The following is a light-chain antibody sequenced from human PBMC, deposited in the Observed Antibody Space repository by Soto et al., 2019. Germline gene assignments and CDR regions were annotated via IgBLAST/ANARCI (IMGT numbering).Light chain of an antibody. CDR1: QSVSGY. J-gene: IGKJ4*01. CDR3: QQYGSSPLT. Sequence: EIVLTQSPGTLSLSVGERATLSCRASQSVSGYLAWYQQTPGQAPRLLIDDASNRATGIPDRFSGSGSGTDFTLTINRLEPEDFTVYYCQQYGSSPLTCGGGTTVDIK. CDR2: DAS. V-gene: IGKV3-20*01.